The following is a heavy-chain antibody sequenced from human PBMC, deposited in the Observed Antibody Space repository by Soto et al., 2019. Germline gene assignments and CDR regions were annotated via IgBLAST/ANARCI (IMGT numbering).Heavy chain of an antibody. Sequence: ASVKVSCKASGYTFTSCGISWVRQAPGQGLEWMGWISAYNGNTNYAQKLQGRVTMTTDTSTSTAYMELRSLRSDDTAVYYCARDRECSGGSCYLYYYYYGMDVWGQGTTVTVSS. CDR2: ISAYNGNT. CDR3: ARDRECSGGSCYLYYYYYGMDV. J-gene: IGHJ6*02. V-gene: IGHV1-18*01. CDR1: GYTFTSCG. D-gene: IGHD2-15*01.